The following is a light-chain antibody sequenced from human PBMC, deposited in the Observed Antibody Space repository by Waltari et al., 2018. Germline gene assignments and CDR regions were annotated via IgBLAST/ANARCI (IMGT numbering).Light chain of an antibody. CDR3: QHHFRLPAT. J-gene: IGKJ1*01. CDR1: LSISRY. V-gene: IGKV3-20*01. Sequence: IMLTQSPGTLSLSPGERATLSCRASLSISRYLAWYQQKPGQAPRLLIYGASTRATGIPDRFSGSGSGTDFRLTISGLEPEDSAVYYCQHHFRLPATFGQGTKVEIK. CDR2: GAS.